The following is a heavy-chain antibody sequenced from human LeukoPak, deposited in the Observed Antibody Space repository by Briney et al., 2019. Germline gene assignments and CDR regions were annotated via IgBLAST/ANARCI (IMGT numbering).Heavy chain of an antibody. CDR3: ATETIFGVVTPPY. V-gene: IGHV3-21*01. D-gene: IGHD3-3*01. CDR1: GFTFSSYS. J-gene: IGHJ4*02. CDR2: ISSSSSYI. Sequence: PGGSLRLPRAASGFTFSSYSMNWVRQAPGKGLEWVSSISSSSSYIYFADSVKGRFTISRDNAKNSLYLQMNSLRAEDTAVYYCATETIFGVVTPPYWGQGTLVTVSS.